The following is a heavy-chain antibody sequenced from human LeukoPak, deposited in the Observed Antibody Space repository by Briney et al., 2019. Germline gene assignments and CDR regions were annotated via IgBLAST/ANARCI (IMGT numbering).Heavy chain of an antibody. CDR1: GGSFSGYY. CDR3: ARGYYGDYGYFDL. CDR2: INHGGST. J-gene: IGHJ2*01. Sequence: SETLSLTCAVSGGSFSGYYWSWLRQPPGKGLEWIGEINHGGSTNYNPSLKSRVTISVDTSKNQFSLKLSSVTAADTAVFYCARGYYGDYGYFDLWGRGTLVTVSS. V-gene: IGHV4-34*01. D-gene: IGHD4-17*01.